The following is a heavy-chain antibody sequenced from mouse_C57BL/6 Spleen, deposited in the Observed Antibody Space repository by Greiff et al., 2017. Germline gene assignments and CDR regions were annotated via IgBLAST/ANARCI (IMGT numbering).Heavy chain of an antibody. Sequence: EVKLMESGAELVKPGASVKLSCTASGFNIKDYYMHWVKQRTEQGLEWIGRIDPEDGETKYAPKFQGKATITADTSSNTAYLQLSSLTSEDTAVYDCARAPPYGSSLYYAMDYWGQGTSVTVSS. CDR1: GFNIKDYY. CDR3: ARAPPYGSSLYYAMDY. D-gene: IGHD1-1*01. V-gene: IGHV14-2*01. J-gene: IGHJ4*01. CDR2: IDPEDGET.